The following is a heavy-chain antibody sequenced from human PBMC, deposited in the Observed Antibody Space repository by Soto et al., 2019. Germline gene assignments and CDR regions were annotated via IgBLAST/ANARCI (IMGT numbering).Heavy chain of an antibody. V-gene: IGHV3-53*01. CDR2: IYSGGST. Sequence: GGSLRLSCVASGFPFSSYAMSWVRQTPGKGLEWVSVIYSGGSTYYADSVKGRFTISRDNSKNTLYLQMNSLRAEDTAVYYCARWFGELLYSVYYYGMDVWGQGTTVTVSS. CDR1: GFPFSSYA. J-gene: IGHJ6*02. CDR3: ARWFGELLYSVYYYGMDV. D-gene: IGHD3-10*01.